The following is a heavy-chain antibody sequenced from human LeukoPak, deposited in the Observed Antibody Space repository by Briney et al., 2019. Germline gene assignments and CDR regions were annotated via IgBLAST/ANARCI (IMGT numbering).Heavy chain of an antibody. CDR3: ARDPTVEADSSGYGY. CDR1: GYTFTGYY. Sequence: ASVKVSCKASGYTFTGYYMHWVRQAPGQGLEWMGWINPNSGGTNYAQKFQGWVTMTRDTSISTAYMELSRLRSDDTAVYYCARDPTVEADSSGYGYWGQGTLVTVSS. J-gene: IGHJ4*02. CDR2: INPNSGGT. V-gene: IGHV1-2*04. D-gene: IGHD3-22*01.